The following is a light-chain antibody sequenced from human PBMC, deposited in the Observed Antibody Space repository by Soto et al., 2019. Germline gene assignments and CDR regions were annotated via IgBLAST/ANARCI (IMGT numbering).Light chain of an antibody. Sequence: DVQVTQYTSSLSASIVDRVTITCQASQNITNNLSWYQQKPGKAPNLLIYHASKLAKGVTSRFSGSGSGTDFSFIITSLQREDLATYYCQQYYGLPPLTFRQ. CDR3: QQYYGLPPLT. CDR1: QNITNN. V-gene: IGKV1-33*01. J-gene: IGKJ5*01. CDR2: HAS.